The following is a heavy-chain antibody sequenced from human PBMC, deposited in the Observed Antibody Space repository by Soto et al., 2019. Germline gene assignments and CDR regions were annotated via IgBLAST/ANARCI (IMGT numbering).Heavy chain of an antibody. Sequence: GGSLRLSCAASGFTFSSYSMNWVRQAPGKGLEWVSYISSSSSTIYYADSVKGRFTISRDNAKNSLYLQMNSLRAEDTAVYYCAREKYYYDSSGYYYSHSFDYWGQGTLVTVSS. D-gene: IGHD3-22*01. CDR1: GFTFSSYS. CDR3: AREKYYYDSSGYYYSHSFDY. J-gene: IGHJ4*02. V-gene: IGHV3-48*01. CDR2: ISSSSSTI.